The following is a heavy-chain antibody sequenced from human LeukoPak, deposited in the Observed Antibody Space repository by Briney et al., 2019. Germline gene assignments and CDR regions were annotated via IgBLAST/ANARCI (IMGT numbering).Heavy chain of an antibody. CDR1: GGSFSGYY. Sequence: PSETLSLTCAVYGGSFSGYYWSWIRQPPGKGLEWIGEINHSGSTNYNPSLKSRVTISVDTSKNQFSLKLSSVTAADTAVYYCARGPRRILIGGFNYYYYYGMDVWGRGTTVTVSS. J-gene: IGHJ6*02. CDR2: INHSGST. V-gene: IGHV4-34*01. D-gene: IGHD3-10*01. CDR3: ARGPRRILIGGFNYYYYYGMDV.